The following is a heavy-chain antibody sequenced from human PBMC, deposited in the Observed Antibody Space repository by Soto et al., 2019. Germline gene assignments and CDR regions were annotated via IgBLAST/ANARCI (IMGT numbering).Heavy chain of an antibody. V-gene: IGHV1-18*01. CDR2: ISPYSGYT. CDR3: AREDSVLIPADQPSRFDS. Sequence: ASVKVSCKGFGYSFMKYGINWVRQAPGQGLEWVGWISPYSGYTHSAQKFHGRLTLTTDTAASTAYMELRILRSADTALYYCAREDSVLIPADQPSRFDSWGQGTLVTVSS. D-gene: IGHD2-2*01. J-gene: IGHJ4*02. CDR1: GYSFMKYG.